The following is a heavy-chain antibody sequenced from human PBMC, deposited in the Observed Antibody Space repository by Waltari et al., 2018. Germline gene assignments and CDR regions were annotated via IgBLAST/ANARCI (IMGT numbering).Heavy chain of an antibody. CDR2: IYHSGST. D-gene: IGHD2-15*01. CDR1: GYSISSGYY. CDR3: ARGKRRDYTSVVSHGFDI. V-gene: IGHV4-38-2*01. J-gene: IGHJ3*02. Sequence: QVQLQESGPGLVKPSETLSLTCAVSGYSISSGYYRGWIRQPPGKGLEWIGSIYHSGSTYYNPSLKSRVTISVDTSKNQFSLKLSSVTAADTAVYYCARGKRRDYTSVVSHGFDIWGQGTMVTVSS.